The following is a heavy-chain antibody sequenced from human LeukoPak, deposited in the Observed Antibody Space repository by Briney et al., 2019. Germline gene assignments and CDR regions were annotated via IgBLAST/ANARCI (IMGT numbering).Heavy chain of an antibody. CDR2: IIPIFGTA. D-gene: IGHD3-16*01. CDR1: GGTFSSYA. CDR3: ARGLGEWLENWFDP. V-gene: IGHV1-69*01. J-gene: IGHJ5*02. Sequence: SVKVSCKASGGTFSSYAISWVRQAPGQGLEWMGGIIPIFGTANYAQKFQGRVTITADESTSTAYMEVSRLRSEDTTGYFFARGLGEWLENWFDPWGQGTLVTVSS.